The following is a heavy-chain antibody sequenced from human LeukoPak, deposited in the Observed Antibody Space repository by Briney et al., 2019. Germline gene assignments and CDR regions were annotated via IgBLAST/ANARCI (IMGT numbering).Heavy chain of an antibody. V-gene: IGHV1-18*01. CDR2: ISAYNGNT. CDR3: AREGTYYYDSSGYLGPDY. D-gene: IGHD3-22*01. J-gene: IGHJ4*02. Sequence: ASVKVSCKASGYTFTSYGISWVRQAPGQGLEWMGWISAYNGNTNYVQKLQGRVTMTTDTSTSTAYMELRSLRSDDTAVYYCAREGTYYYDSSGYLGPDYWGQGTLVTVSS. CDR1: GYTFTSYG.